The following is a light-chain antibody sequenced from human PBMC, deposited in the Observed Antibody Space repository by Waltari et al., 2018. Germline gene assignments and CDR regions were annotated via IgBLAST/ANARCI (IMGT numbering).Light chain of an antibody. CDR3: QVWASTSDRV. Sequence: SYVLTQPPSVSVAPGETARITCGGAKLGSEHCHGYQQKPGQAAVVVIYYDSDRPSGIPDRFSGSNSGNAATLTISRVEAGDEADYYCQVWASTSDRVFGGGTKLTVV. CDR1: KLGSEH. J-gene: IGLJ2*01. V-gene: IGLV3-21*04. CDR2: YDS.